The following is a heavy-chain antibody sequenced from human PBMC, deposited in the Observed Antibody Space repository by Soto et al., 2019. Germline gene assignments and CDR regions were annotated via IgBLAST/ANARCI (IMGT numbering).Heavy chain of an antibody. Sequence: QVQLQESGPGLVKPSETLSLTCTVSGGSIGNSYWSWIRQSPGKGLEWIGYIYYSGSSNYNPSLKSRXXIXVXMSKNQFSLKLSSVTAADTAVYYCARHSSSWPIFDYWGQGTLVIVSS. CDR3: ARHSSSWPIFDY. CDR2: IYYSGSS. J-gene: IGHJ4*02. V-gene: IGHV4-59*08. D-gene: IGHD6-13*01. CDR1: GGSIGNSY.